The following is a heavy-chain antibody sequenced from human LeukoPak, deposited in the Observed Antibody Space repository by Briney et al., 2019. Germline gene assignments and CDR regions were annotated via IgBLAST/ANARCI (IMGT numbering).Heavy chain of an antibody. V-gene: IGHV3-21*01. CDR3: VGYNYALRFDY. CDR2: ISSSSTYI. CDR1: GFSFSSHS. D-gene: IGHD5-18*01. Sequence: PGGSLRLSCAASGFSFSSHSMNWVRQAPGKGLEWVSSISSSSTYIYYADSLKGRFTISRDNAKNSLYLQMNSLRAEDTAVYYCVGYNYALRFDYWGQGTLVTVSS. J-gene: IGHJ4*02.